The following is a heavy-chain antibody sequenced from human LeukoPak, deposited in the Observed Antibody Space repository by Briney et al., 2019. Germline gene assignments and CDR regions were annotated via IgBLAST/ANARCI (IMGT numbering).Heavy chain of an antibody. CDR1: GGSFSGYY. J-gene: IGHJ5*02. Sequence: PSETLSLTCAVYGGSFSGYYWSWIRQPPGKGLEWIGEINHSGSTNYNPSLKSRVTISVDTSKNQFSPKLSSVTAADTAVYYCARRKVVITTRFGWFDPWGQGTLVTVSS. CDR2: INHSGST. D-gene: IGHD3-22*01. V-gene: IGHV4-34*01. CDR3: ARRKVVITTRFGWFDP.